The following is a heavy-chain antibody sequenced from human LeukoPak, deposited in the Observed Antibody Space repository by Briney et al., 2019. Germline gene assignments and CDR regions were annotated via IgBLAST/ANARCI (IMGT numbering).Heavy chain of an antibody. J-gene: IGHJ4*02. Sequence: PSETLSLTCAVYGGSFSGYYWSWIRQPPGKGLEWIGEINHSGSTNYNPSLKSRVTISVDESKNQFSLKLSSVTAADTAVYYCARDLVENSRGHDFWGQGILVIVSS. V-gene: IGHV4-34*01. CDR3: ARDLVENSRGHDF. D-gene: IGHD2-15*01. CDR1: GGSFSGYY. CDR2: INHSGST.